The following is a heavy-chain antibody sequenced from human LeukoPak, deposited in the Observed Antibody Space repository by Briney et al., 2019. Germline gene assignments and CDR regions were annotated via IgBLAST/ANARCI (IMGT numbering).Heavy chain of an antibody. V-gene: IGHV3-49*04. CDR2: IRSKAYGGTT. D-gene: IGHD4-17*01. J-gene: IGHJ3*02. CDR3: TRVVVRSTYGDYAVDAFDI. CDR1: GFTFGDYA. Sequence: PGGSLRLSCTASGFTFGDYAMSWVRQAPGKGLEWVGFIRSKAYGGTTEYAASVKGRFTISRDDSKSIAYLQMNSLKTEDTAVYYCTRVVVRSTYGDYAVDAFDIWGQGTMVTVSS.